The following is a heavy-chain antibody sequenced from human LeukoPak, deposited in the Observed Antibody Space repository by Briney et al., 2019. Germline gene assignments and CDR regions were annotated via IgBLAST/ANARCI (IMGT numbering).Heavy chain of an antibody. V-gene: IGHV4-39*07. CDR3: ARGGAGVARRPRNWFDP. CDR1: GGSISSSSYY. Sequence: SETLSLTCTISGGSISSSSYYWGWIRQPPGKGLEWIGSIYYSGSTYYKLSLKSRVTISVDTSKNQFSLKLSSVTAADTAVYYCARGGAGVARRPRNWFDPWGQGTLVTVSS. CDR2: IYYSGST. D-gene: IGHD4/OR15-4a*01. J-gene: IGHJ5*02.